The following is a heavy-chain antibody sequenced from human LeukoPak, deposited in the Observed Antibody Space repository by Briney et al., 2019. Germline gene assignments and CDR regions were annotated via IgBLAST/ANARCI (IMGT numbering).Heavy chain of an antibody. Sequence: PSETLSLTCALYAGSLSVYYWSWIRQPPGRGLEWIGEINHSGSTNYNPSFKRRVTIPVGTSKNQFSLKLSSVTAADPAVYYCARLSKGASYDFWSGYYNPANYYYYYMEVWGKGTTVTVSS. CDR2: INHSGST. V-gene: IGHV4-34*01. CDR1: AGSLSVYY. J-gene: IGHJ6*03. D-gene: IGHD3-3*01. CDR3: ARLSKGASYDFWSGYYNPANYYYYYMEV.